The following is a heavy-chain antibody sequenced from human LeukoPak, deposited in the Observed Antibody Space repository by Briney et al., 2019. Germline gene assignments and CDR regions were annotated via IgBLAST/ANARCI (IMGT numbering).Heavy chain of an antibody. V-gene: IGHV3-23*01. CDR3: AKLASGSYYYFDY. D-gene: IGHD3-10*01. CDR1: AFTFSSYA. Sequence: GGSLRLSCAASAFTFSSYAMSWVRQAPGKGLEWVSAISGSGGSTDYADSVQGRFTISRDNSKNTLYLQMNSLRAEDTAVYYCAKLASGSYYYFDYWGQGTLVTVSS. CDR2: ISGSGGST. J-gene: IGHJ4*02.